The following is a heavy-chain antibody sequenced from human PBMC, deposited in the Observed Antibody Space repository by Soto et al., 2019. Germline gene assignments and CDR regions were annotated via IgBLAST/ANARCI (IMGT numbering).Heavy chain of an antibody. Sequence: GGSLRLSCAASGFTFSSYAMSWVRQAPGKGLERVSGISGSGGSTYYADSVKGRLTISRDNSKNTLYLQMNSLRAEDTAVYFCAKDLGSSSSVAFAIWGQGTMVTVSS. CDR2: ISGSGGST. J-gene: IGHJ3*02. D-gene: IGHD6-6*01. CDR1: GFTFSSYA. V-gene: IGHV3-23*01. CDR3: AKDLGSSSSVAFAI.